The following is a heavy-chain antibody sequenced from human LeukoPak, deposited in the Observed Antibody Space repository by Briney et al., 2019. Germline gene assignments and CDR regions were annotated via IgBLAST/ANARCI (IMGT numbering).Heavy chain of an antibody. J-gene: IGHJ4*02. Sequence: PSETLSLTCAVYGGSFSGYYWSWIRQPPGKGLEWIGEINHSGSTNYNPSLKSRVTISVDTSKNQFSLKLSSVTAADTAVYYCAREIGYCSSTSCSPLIDYWGQGTLVTVSS. D-gene: IGHD2-2*01. CDR3: AREIGYCSSTSCSPLIDY. V-gene: IGHV4-34*01. CDR1: GGSFSGYY. CDR2: INHSGST.